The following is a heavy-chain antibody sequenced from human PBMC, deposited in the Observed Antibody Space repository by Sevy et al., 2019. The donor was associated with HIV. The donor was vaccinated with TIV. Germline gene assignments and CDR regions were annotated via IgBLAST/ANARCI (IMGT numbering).Heavy chain of an antibody. CDR2: ISSSSSTI. V-gene: IGHV3-48*02. D-gene: IGHD6-19*01. J-gene: IGHJ6*03. CDR1: GFTFSSYS. CDR3: VLNIAVAGPSYYYYYMDV. Sequence: GGSLRLSCAASGFTFSSYSMNWVRQAPGKGLEWVSYISSSSSTIYYADSVKGRFTISRDKAKNSLYLQMNSLRDEDTAVYYCVLNIAVAGPSYYYYYMDVWGKGTTVTVSS.